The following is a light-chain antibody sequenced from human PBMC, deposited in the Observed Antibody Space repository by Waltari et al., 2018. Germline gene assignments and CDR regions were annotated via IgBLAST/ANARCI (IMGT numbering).Light chain of an antibody. CDR3: SSFTSSTTGI. Sequence: SALTQPDSVSGSPGQSITISCSGFSSDSGGYEYVSWYQQHPGKAPKDIIHDVSNRPSGVSTRVSGSKSGSSASLTISGLQAEDEADYYCSSFTSSTTGIFGGGTKLTVL. CDR2: DVS. V-gene: IGLV2-14*01. J-gene: IGLJ2*01. CDR1: SSDSGGYEY.